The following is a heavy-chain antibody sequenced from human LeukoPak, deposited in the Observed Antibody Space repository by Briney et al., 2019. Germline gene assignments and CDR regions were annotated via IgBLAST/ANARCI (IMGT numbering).Heavy chain of an antibody. CDR2: VNRDGSET. CDR3: ARNNGMDV. Sequence: GGSLRLSCAASGFTLSNHWMTWVRQVPGRGPEWVANVNRDGSETYYLDSVKGRFTISKDNAKNSLYLQMNSLRAEDTALYHCARNNGMDVWGQGTTVIVSS. V-gene: IGHV3-7*03. CDR1: GFTLSNHW. J-gene: IGHJ6*02.